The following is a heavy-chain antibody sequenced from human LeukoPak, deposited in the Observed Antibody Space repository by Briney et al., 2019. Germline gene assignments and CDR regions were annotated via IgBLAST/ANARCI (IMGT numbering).Heavy chain of an antibody. CDR2: VAYDGRTQ. CDR3: AKETQQMAAKSFDS. D-gene: IGHD6-13*01. J-gene: IGHJ4*02. CDR1: GFTFSRYG. Sequence: VGSLRLSCAASGFTFSRYGMSWVRQAPGKGLEWVAVVAYDGRTQFYADSVKGRFTISRDNSRNTLSLQMDSLRADDTAFYYCAKETQQMAAKSFDSWGLGTLVTVSS. V-gene: IGHV3-30*18.